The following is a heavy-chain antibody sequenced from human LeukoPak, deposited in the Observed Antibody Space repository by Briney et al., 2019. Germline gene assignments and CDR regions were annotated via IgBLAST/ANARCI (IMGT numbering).Heavy chain of an antibody. D-gene: IGHD6-19*01. CDR3: ARDVTSSGWYVVDY. CDR2: ISSSGSTI. J-gene: IGHJ4*02. V-gene: IGHV3-48*02. Sequence: PGGSLRLSCAASGFTFSSYNMNWVRQAPGKGLEWVSYISSSGSTIYYADSVKGRFTISRDNAKNSLYLQMNSLRDEDTAVYYCARDVTSSGWYVVDYWGKGTLVTVSS. CDR1: GFTFSSYN.